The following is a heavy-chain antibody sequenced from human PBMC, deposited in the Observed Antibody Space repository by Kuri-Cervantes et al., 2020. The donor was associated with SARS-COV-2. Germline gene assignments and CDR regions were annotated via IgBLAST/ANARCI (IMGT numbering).Heavy chain of an antibody. CDR2: INPNSGVT. J-gene: IGHJ4*02. Sequence: ASVKVSCKASGYSFNIYDINWVRQAPGQGLEWMGWINPNSGVTGYAQKFQGRVIMTRDTSRNTAYMELSSLRSEDTAVYYCASQGFEYQLLYGVNFDYWGQGTLVTVSS. CDR3: ASQGFEYQLLYGVNFDY. V-gene: IGHV1-8*02. CDR1: GYSFNIYD. D-gene: IGHD2-2*02.